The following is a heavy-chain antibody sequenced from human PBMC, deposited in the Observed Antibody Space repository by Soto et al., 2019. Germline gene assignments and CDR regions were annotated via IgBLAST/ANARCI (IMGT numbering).Heavy chain of an antibody. CDR1: GGTFTSYT. D-gene: IGHD3-10*01. V-gene: IGHV1-69*02. J-gene: IGHJ4*02. Sequence: QVHLLQSGAEMKKPGSSVKVSCTAFGGTFTSYTFNWVRQAPGQRLEWMGRIIPILGMSSSAHNFQGRLTMIADKSTNTSYMVLSSLTSADTAIYYCARSYGSGSRPFDYWGQATLVTVSS. CDR3: ARSYGSGSRPFDY. CDR2: IIPILGMS.